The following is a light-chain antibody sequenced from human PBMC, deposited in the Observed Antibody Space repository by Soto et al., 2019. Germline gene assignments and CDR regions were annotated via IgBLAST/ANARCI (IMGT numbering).Light chain of an antibody. J-gene: IGLJ3*02. V-gene: IGLV4-60*02. Sequence: QSVLTQSSSASASLGSSVKLTCTLSSGHSSYIIAWHQQQPGKAPRYLMKLEGSGSYNKGSGVPDRFSGSSSGADRYLTISNLQFDDGADYYCETWDSNTWVFGGGTKLTVL. CDR3: ETWDSNTWV. CDR1: SGHSSYI. CDR2: LEGSGSY.